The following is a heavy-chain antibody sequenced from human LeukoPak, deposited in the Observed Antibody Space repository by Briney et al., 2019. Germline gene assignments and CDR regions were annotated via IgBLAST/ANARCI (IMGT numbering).Heavy chain of an antibody. V-gene: IGHV2-5*02. CDR1: GFSLSTSGVG. Sequence: QSGPTLVKPTQTLTLTCTFSGFSLSTSGVGVGWIRQPPGKALEWLAPIYWDDDKRYSPSLKSRLTITKDTSKNQVVLTMTNMDPVDTATYYCAHRHGSGWYVGYNWFDPWGQGTLVTVSS. CDR3: AHRHGSGWYVGYNWFDP. J-gene: IGHJ5*02. D-gene: IGHD6-19*01. CDR2: IYWDDDK.